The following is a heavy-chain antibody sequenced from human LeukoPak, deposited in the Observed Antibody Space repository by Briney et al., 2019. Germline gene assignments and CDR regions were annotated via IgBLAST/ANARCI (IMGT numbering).Heavy chain of an antibody. CDR2: VYTTGGT. Sequence: SETLSPTCSVSGASINSYYWSWIRQSTGKGLEYIGRVYTTGGTHYNPTLKSRLTLSADTSKNQFYLTLSPVTAADTAVYYCATGSGYYRGAEYFEYWGQGILVTVSS. D-gene: IGHD3-22*01. J-gene: IGHJ1*01. CDR3: ATGSGYYRGAEYFEY. V-gene: IGHV4-4*07. CDR1: GASINSYY.